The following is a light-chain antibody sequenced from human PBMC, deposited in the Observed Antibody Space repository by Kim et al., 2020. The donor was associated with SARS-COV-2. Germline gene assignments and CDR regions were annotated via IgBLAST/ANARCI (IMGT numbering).Light chain of an antibody. J-gene: IGLJ2*01. Sequence: QSALTQPASVSGSPGQAITISCTGTSSDVGGYIYVSWYQQHPGKAPKLMIYDVRRRPSGVSNRFSGSKSGNTASLTISGLQAEDEADYYCSSYTNSGSLRIFGGGTQLTVL. V-gene: IGLV2-14*01. CDR1: SSDVGGYIY. CDR3: SSYTNSGSLRI. CDR2: DVR.